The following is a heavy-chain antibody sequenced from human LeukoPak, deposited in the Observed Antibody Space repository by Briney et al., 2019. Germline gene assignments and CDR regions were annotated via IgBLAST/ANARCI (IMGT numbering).Heavy chain of an antibody. D-gene: IGHD5-18*01. CDR3: ARDTPAMVSMNYYYYYYMDV. CDR2: ISSSSSYI. CDR1: GFTFSSYS. Sequence: GGSLRLSCAASGFTFSSYSMNWVRQAPGKGLEWVSSISSSSSYIYYADSVKGRFTISRDNAKNSLYLQMNSLRAEDTAVYYCARDTPAMVSMNYYYYYYMDVWGKGTTVTVSS. V-gene: IGHV3-21*04. J-gene: IGHJ6*03.